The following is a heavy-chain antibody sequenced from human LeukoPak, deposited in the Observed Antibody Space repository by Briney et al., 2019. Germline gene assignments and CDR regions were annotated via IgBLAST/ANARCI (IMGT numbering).Heavy chain of an antibody. V-gene: IGHV3-33*06. Sequence: GGSLRLSCAGSGFSFSNYGMHWVRQAPGKGLEWVAVIWYDGSEKHYADSVKGRFTISRDNSGNTLYLQMNSLRADDTAVYYCAKARSSSGYYFEYWGQGTLVTVSS. D-gene: IGHD3-10*01. CDR3: AKARSSSGYYFEY. CDR1: GFSFSNYG. J-gene: IGHJ4*02. CDR2: IWYDGSEK.